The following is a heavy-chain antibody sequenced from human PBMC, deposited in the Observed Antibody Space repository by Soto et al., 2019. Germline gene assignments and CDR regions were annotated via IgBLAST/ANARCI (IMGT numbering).Heavy chain of an antibody. CDR2: TYYRSKWYN. V-gene: IGHV6-1*01. Sequence: QSQTLSLTCAISGDSVSSNSAAWNWIRQSPSRGLEWLGRTYYRSKWYNDYAVSVKSRITINPDTSKNQFSLQLNSVTPEDTAVYYCARDRSLDDYSTHDAFDIWGQGTMVTVSS. CDR1: GDSVSSNSAA. CDR3: ARDRSLDDYSTHDAFDI. D-gene: IGHD4-4*01. J-gene: IGHJ3*02.